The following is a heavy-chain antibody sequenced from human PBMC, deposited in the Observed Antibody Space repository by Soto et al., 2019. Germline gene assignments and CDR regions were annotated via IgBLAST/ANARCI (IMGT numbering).Heavy chain of an antibody. CDR2: IYHSGST. J-gene: IGHJ6*02. Sequence: SETLSLTCAVSGYSISSGYYWGWIRQPPGKGLEWIGSIYHSGSTYYNPSLKSRVTISVDTSKNQFSLKLSSVTAADTAVYYCASDYPWSRYAMDVWGQGTTVTV. CDR3: ASDYPWSRYAMDV. V-gene: IGHV4-38-2*01. D-gene: IGHD4-17*01. CDR1: GYSISSGYY.